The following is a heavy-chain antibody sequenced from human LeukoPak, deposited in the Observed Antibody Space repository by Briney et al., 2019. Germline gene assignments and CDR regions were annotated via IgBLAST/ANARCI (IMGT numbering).Heavy chain of an antibody. Sequence: GGSLRLSCTASGFTVSSNYMSWVRQAPGKGLGCVSVIYSGGSTYYAGSVKGRFTISRDNSKNTLYLQMNSLRAEDTAVYYCARYPSDQYYFDYWGQGTLVTVSS. V-gene: IGHV3-53*01. CDR3: ARYPSDQYYFDY. CDR2: IYSGGST. J-gene: IGHJ4*02. CDR1: GFTVSSNY.